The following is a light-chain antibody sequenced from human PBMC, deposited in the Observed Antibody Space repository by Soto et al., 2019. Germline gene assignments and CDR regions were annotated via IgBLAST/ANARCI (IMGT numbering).Light chain of an antibody. Sequence: QSALTQPASVSGSPGQSITISCPGTRSDVGGYNYVSWYQQHPGKAPKLMIYEVSNRPSGVSNRFSGSQSGNTASLTISGLQAEDEAAYYCSSYTSSSTVVFGGGTKLTVL. J-gene: IGLJ2*01. CDR2: EVS. V-gene: IGLV2-14*01. CDR3: SSYTSSSTVV. CDR1: RSDVGGYNY.